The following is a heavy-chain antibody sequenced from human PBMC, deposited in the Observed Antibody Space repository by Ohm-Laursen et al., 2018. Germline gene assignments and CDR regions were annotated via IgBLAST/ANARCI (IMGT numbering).Heavy chain of an antibody. CDR3: AREGGYSYGPQDNNWFDP. J-gene: IGHJ5*02. CDR1: GGTFSSYA. CDR2: IIPILGIA. V-gene: IGHV1-69*04. D-gene: IGHD5-18*01. Sequence: SSVKVSCKASGGTFSSYAISWVRQAPGQGLEWMGRIIPILGIANYAQKFQGRVTITADKSTSTAYMELSSLRSEDTAVYYCAREGGYSYGPQDNNWFDPWGQGTLVTVSS.